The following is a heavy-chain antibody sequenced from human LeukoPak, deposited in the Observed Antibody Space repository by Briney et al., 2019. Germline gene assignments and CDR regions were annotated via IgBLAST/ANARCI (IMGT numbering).Heavy chain of an antibody. CDR3: ARRSSSSYYYYGMDV. J-gene: IGHJ6*02. Sequence: PSETLSLTCTVSGGSISSGDYYWSWIRQPPGKGLEWIGYIYYSGSTYYNPSLKSRVTISVDTSKNQFSLKLSFVTAADTAVYYCARRSSSSYYYYGMDVWGQGTTVTVSS. D-gene: IGHD6-6*01. CDR1: GGSISSGDYY. V-gene: IGHV4-30-4*01. CDR2: IYYSGST.